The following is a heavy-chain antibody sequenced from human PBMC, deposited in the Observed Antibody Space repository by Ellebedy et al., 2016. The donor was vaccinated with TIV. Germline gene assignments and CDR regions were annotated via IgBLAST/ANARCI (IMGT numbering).Heavy chain of an antibody. CDR3: AKDSRRVVAVAGTDNY. D-gene: IGHD6-19*01. CDR1: GFTFNSYA. V-gene: IGHV3-23*01. Sequence: GESLKISCAASGFTFNSYAMSWVRQAPGKGLEWVSTISNTGSSTYYADSVKGRFTISRDNSKNTLYLQMNSLRAEDTAVYYCAKDSRRVVAVAGTDNYWGQGTLVTVSS. CDR2: ISNTGSST. J-gene: IGHJ4*02.